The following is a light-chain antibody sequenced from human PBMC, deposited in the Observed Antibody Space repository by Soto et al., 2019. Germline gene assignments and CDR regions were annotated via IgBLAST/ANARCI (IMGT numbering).Light chain of an antibody. CDR1: NIGSKS. J-gene: IGLJ1*01. Sequence: SYELTQPPSVSVAPRKTARITCGGNNIGSKSVHWYQQKPGQAPVLVIYYDSDRPSGIPERFSGSNSGNTATLTISRVEAGDEADYYCQVWDSSSDHRVFGTGTKLTVL. CDR3: QVWDSSSDHRV. CDR2: YDS. V-gene: IGLV3-21*04.